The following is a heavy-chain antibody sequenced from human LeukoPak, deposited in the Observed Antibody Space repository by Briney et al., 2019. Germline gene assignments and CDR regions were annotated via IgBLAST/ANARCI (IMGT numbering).Heavy chain of an antibody. D-gene: IGHD2-2*01. V-gene: IGHV3-73*01. CDR1: GFTFSGSA. CDR3: TRLRPSAGAFDI. CDR2: IRSKANSYAT. J-gene: IGHJ3*02. Sequence: GGSLRLSCAASGFTFSGSAMHWVRQASGKGLEWVGRIRSKANSYATAYAASVKGRSTISRDDSKNTAYLQMNSLKTEDTAVYYCTRLRPSAGAFDIWGQGTMVTVSS.